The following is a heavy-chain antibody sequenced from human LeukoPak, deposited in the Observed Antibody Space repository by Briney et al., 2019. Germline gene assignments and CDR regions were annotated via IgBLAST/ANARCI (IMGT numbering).Heavy chain of an antibody. CDR2: INSDGSST. CDR1: GFTFSSYW. D-gene: IGHD1-26*01. J-gene: IGHJ4*02. CDR3: ARAEWIVGAVDY. Sequence: GGSLRLSCAASGFTFSSYWMSWVRQAPGKGLEWVSRINSDGSSTSYADSVKGRFTISRDNAKNTLYLQMNSLRAEDTAVYYCARAEWIVGAVDYWGQGTLVTVSS. V-gene: IGHV3-74*01.